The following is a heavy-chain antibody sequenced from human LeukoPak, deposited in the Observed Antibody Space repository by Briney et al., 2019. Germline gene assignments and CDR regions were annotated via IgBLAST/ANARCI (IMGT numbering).Heavy chain of an antibody. J-gene: IGHJ4*02. Sequence: SVKVSCKASGGTFSSYAISWVRQAPGQGLEWMGGIIPIFGTANYAQKFQGRVTITTDESTSTAYMELSSLRSEDTAVYYCARAHTRYYDSSGYGIFDYWGQGTLVTVSS. CDR3: ARAHTRYYDSSGYGIFDY. CDR2: IIPIFGTA. V-gene: IGHV1-69*05. CDR1: GGTFSSYA. D-gene: IGHD3-22*01.